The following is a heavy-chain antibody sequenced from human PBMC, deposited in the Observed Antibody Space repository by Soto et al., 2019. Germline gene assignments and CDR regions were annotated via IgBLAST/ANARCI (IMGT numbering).Heavy chain of an antibody. J-gene: IGHJ6*02. CDR2: INPSGGRT. CDR1: GYTFTKYY. Sequence: ASVKVSCKASGYTFTKYYMHWVRQAPGQGLEWMGLINPSGGRTSYPQKFQGRITMTRDTSTSTVYMELSSLRSEDTAVYYCARDRDTAPLYEMDVWGPGTTVTVSS. CDR3: ARDRDTAPLYEMDV. V-gene: IGHV1-46*01. D-gene: IGHD5-18*01.